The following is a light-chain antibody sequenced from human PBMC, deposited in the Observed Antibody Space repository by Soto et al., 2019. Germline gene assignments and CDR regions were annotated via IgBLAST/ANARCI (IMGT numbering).Light chain of an antibody. Sequence: DIQLTQSPSFLSASVGDRVTITCRASQGISSFLAWYQQQPGKAPKLLIYSASTLQSGVPSRFSGSGSGTEFTLTISSLQPEDFATYYCQQLNSYPLTFGQVTKVEI. V-gene: IGKV1-9*01. CDR1: QGISSF. CDR3: QQLNSYPLT. J-gene: IGKJ1*01. CDR2: SAS.